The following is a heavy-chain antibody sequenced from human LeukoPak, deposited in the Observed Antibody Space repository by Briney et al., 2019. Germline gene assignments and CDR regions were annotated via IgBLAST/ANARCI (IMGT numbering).Heavy chain of an antibody. D-gene: IGHD2-15*01. CDR2: INHSGST. J-gene: IGHJ3*02. CDR3: ARPVVAATTPDTFEI. V-gene: IGHV4-34*01. Sequence: MSSETLSLTCAVYGGSFSGYYWSWIRQPPGKGLEWIGEINHSGSTNYNPSLKSRVTISVDTSKNQFSLKLSSVTAADTAVYYCARPVVAATTPDTFEIWGQGTMVTVSS. CDR1: GGSFSGYY.